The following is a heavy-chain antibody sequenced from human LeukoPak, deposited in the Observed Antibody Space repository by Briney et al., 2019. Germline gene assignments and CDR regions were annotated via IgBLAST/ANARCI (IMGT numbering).Heavy chain of an antibody. D-gene: IGHD2-15*01. CDR2: IYSGGST. V-gene: IGHV3-53*01. CDR3: ARVSDCSGGSCYQFDY. CDR1: GFTVSSNY. Sequence: PGGSLRLSCAASGFTVSSNYMSWVRQAPGKGLEWVSVIYSGGSTYYADSVKGRFTISRDNSKNTLYLQMNSLRAEDTAVYYCARVSDCSGGSCYQFDYWGQGTLVTVSS. J-gene: IGHJ4*02.